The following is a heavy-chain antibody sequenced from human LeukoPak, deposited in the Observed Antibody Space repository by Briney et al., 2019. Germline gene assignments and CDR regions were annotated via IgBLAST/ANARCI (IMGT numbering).Heavy chain of an antibody. J-gene: IGHJ5*02. CDR3: ARPKLERRYWFDP. CDR2: INPNSGGT. V-gene: IGHV1-2*02. Sequence: ASVKVSCKASGYTFTGYYMHWVRQAPGQGLEWMGWINPNSGGTNYAQKFQGRVTMTRDTSISTAYMELSRLRSDDTAVYYCARPKLERRYWFDPWGQGTLVTVSS. D-gene: IGHD1-1*01. CDR1: GYTFTGYY.